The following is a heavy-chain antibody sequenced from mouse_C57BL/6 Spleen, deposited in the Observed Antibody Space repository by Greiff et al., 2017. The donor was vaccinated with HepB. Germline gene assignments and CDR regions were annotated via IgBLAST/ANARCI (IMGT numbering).Heavy chain of an antibody. Sequence: VQLQQPGAELVKPGASVKLSCKASGYTFTSYWMHWVKQRPGRGLEWIGRIDPNSGGTKYKGKFKNKATLTVNKPSSKAYMQLSSLTSEDSAVYYCARLGTWTYYLDYWGQGTTVTVAS. D-gene: IGHD4-1*01. CDR3: ARLGTWTYYLDY. CDR1: GYTFTSYW. CDR2: IDPNSGGT. V-gene: IGHV1-72*01. J-gene: IGHJ2*01.